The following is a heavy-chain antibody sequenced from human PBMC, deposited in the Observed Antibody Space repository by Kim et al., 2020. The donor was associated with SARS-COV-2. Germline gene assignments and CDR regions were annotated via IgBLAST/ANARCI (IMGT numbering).Heavy chain of an antibody. Sequence: GGSLRLSCAASGFTFSDYYMSWIRQAPGKGLEWVSYISSSSSYTNYADSVKGRFTISRDNAKNSLYLQMNSLRAEDTAVYYCARDYKELWGEEYYYYGMDVWGQGTTVTVSS. CDR1: GFTFSDYY. D-gene: IGHD5-18*01. J-gene: IGHJ6*02. CDR2: ISSSSSYT. V-gene: IGHV3-11*05. CDR3: ARDYKELWGEEYYYYGMDV.